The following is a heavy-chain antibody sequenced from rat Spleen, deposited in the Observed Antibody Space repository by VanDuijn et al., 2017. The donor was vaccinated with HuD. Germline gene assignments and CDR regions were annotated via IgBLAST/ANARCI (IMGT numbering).Heavy chain of an antibody. Sequence: EVQLVESDGGLVQPGRSLKLSCAASGFTFSDYYMAWVRQAPTKGLEWVATISYDGSSTYYRDSVKGRFTISRDNAKSTLYLQMDSLRSEDTATYYCARDWDWYFDFWGPGTMVTVSS. CDR1: GFTFSDYY. J-gene: IGHJ1*01. CDR3: ARDWDWYFDF. D-gene: IGHD5-1*01. V-gene: IGHV5-29*01. CDR2: ISYDGSST.